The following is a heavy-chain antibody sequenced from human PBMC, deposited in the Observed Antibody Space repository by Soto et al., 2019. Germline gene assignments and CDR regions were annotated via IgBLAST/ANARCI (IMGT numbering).Heavy chain of an antibody. CDR1: GGSISSYY. CDR2: IYYSGST. V-gene: IGHV4-59*01. Sequence: SETLSLTCTVSGGSISSYYWSWIRQPPGKGLEWIGYIYYSGSTNYNPSLKSRVTISVDTSKNQFSLKLSSVTAADTAVYYCARRATTTYYYYMDVWGKGTTVTVSS. D-gene: IGHD1-1*01. CDR3: ARRATTTYYYYMDV. J-gene: IGHJ6*03.